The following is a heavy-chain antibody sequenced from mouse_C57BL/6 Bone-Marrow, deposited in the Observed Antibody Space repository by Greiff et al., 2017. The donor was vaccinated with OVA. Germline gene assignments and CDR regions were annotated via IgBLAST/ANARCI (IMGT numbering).Heavy chain of an antibody. CDR2: IWRGGST. CDR3: AKDRNYGNYDGHAMDY. Sequence: VQRVESGPGLVQPSQSLSITCTVSGFSLTSYGVHWVRQSPGKGLEWLGVIWRGGSTDYNAAFMTRLSITKDNSKSQVFFKMNRLQADDTAIYYGAKDRNYGNYDGHAMDYWGQGTSVTVSS. V-gene: IGHV2-5*01. J-gene: IGHJ4*01. CDR1: GFSLTSYG. D-gene: IGHD2-1*01.